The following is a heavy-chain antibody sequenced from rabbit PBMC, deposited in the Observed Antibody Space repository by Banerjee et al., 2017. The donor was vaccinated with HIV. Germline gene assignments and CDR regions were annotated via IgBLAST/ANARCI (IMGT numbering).Heavy chain of an antibody. CDR3: ARDPASSRGL. Sequence: QSLEESGGDLVKPGASLTLTCTASGFSFSSGYWICWVRQAPGKGLEWIGCTSTTDGSTYYATWAKGRFTISKTSSTTVTLQMTSLTAADMATYFCARDPASSRGLWGPGTLVTVS. CDR2: TSTTDGST. D-gene: IGHD1-1*01. V-gene: IGHV1S40*01. CDR1: GFSFSSGYW. J-gene: IGHJ4*01.